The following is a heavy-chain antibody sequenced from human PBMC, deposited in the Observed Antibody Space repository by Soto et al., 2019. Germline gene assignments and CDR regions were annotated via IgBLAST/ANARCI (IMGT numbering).Heavy chain of an antibody. CDR2: IRSKANSYAT. J-gene: IGHJ6*02. V-gene: IGHV3-73*01. D-gene: IGHD6-19*01. Sequence: PGGSLRLSCAASGFTFSGPAMHWVRQASGKGLEWVGRIRSKANSYATAYAASVKGRFTISRDDSKNTAYLQMNSLRAEDTAVYYCARVAGLYYYYYGMDVWGQGTTVTVSS. CDR3: ARVAGLYYYYYGMDV. CDR1: GFTFSGPA.